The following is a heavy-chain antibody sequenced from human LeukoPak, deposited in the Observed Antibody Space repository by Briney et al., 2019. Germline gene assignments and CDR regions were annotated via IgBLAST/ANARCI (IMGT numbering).Heavy chain of an antibody. D-gene: IGHD5-12*01. CDR3: ARRYRYSSWAGWFDP. CDR1: GGSFSGYY. CDR2: INHSGST. V-gene: IGHV4-34*01. J-gene: IGHJ5*02. Sequence: PSETLSLTCAVYGGSFSGYYWSWIRQPPGKGLEWIGEINHSGSTNYNPSLKSRVTISVDTSKNQFSLKLSSVTAADTAVYYCARRYRYSSWAGWFDPWGQGTLVTVSS.